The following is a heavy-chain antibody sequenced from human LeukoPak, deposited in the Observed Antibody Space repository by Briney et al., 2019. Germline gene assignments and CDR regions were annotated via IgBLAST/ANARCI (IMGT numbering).Heavy chain of an antibody. V-gene: IGHV3-23*01. CDR2: ITGSGATT. D-gene: IGHD3-10*01. CDR1: GLTFSNYA. Sequence: GGSLRLSCAASGLTFSNYAMGWVRQAPGKGLEWVSGITGSGATTYYADSVKGRFTISRDNSMNTLYLQMNSLRAKDTAVYYCAKDRDVNYYGSGSYYNGGPFDYWGQGTLVTVSS. CDR3: AKDRDVNYYGSGSYYNGGPFDY. J-gene: IGHJ4*02.